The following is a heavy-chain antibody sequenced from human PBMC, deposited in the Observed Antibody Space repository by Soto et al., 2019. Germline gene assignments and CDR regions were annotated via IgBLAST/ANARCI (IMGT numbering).Heavy chain of an antibody. V-gene: IGHV3-74*01. D-gene: IGHD1-7*01. CDR2: IDDDGSST. CDR1: VFDFSTHW. CDR3: ARRLELPLGASLYYYGMDV. Sequence: GSLRLSDSASVFDFSTHWMHWVRQAPGKGLEWVSRIDDDGSSTRYADSVKGRFTISRDNAKNIVYLEMTSLRTEDTAVYFCARRLELPLGASLYYYGMDVWGQGTTVTVSS. J-gene: IGHJ6*02.